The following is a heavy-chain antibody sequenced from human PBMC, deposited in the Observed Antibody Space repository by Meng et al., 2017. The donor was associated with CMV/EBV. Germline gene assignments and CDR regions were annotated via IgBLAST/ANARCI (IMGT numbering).Heavy chain of an antibody. Sequence: QVHLVQSGAKVTKPGPWVQVSCMASGGTFSSYAISWVRQAPGQGLEWMGGIIPIFGTANYAQKFQGRVTITADESTSTVYMELSSLRSEDTAVYYCARGRIWNYYDSSGYNFDYWGQGTLVTVSS. CDR2: IIPIFGTA. V-gene: IGHV1-69*01. D-gene: IGHD3-22*01. CDR1: GGTFSSYA. J-gene: IGHJ4*02. CDR3: ARGRIWNYYDSSGYNFDY.